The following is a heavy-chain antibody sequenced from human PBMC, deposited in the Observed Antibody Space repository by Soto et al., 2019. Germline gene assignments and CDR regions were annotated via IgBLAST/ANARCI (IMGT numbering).Heavy chain of an antibody. V-gene: IGHV3-23*01. CDR2: ISGSGGST. Sequence: PRGSLRLSCAASGFTFSSYAMSWVRPAPRKGLEWVSAISGSGGSTYYADSVKGRFTISRDNSKNTLYLQMNSLRAEDTAVYYCAKAPDYDYYDRSGYYYVTYFEYWGQGTLVTVSS. J-gene: IGHJ4*02. D-gene: IGHD3-22*01. CDR3: AKAPDYDYYDRSGYYYVTYFEY. CDR1: GFTFSSYA.